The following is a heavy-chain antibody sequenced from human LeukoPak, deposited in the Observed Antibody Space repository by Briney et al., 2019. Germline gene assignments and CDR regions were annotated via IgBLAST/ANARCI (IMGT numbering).Heavy chain of an antibody. D-gene: IGHD3-10*01. CDR3: ARDGPNLMVRGGEIDY. V-gene: IGHV3-74*01. CDR2: INSDGSST. CDR1: GFTFSSYW. J-gene: IGHJ4*02. Sequence: PGGSLRLSCAVSGFTFSSYWMHWVRQAPGKGLVWVSRINSDGSSTSYADSVKGRFTISRDNAKNTLYLQMNSLRAEDTAVYYCARDGPNLMVRGGEIDYWGQGTLVTVSS.